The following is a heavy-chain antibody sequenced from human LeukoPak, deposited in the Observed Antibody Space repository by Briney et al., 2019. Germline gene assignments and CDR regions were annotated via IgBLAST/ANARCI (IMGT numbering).Heavy chain of an antibody. Sequence: SETLSLTCTVSVGSISSSSYYWGWIRQPPGKGLEWIGSIYYSGSTYYNPSLKSRVTISVDTSKNQFSLKLSSVTAADTAVYYCARSAIVEAYYGMDVWGQGTTVTVSS. CDR1: VGSISSSSYY. CDR3: ARSAIVEAYYGMDV. V-gene: IGHV4-39*01. D-gene: IGHD2-15*01. J-gene: IGHJ6*02. CDR2: IYYSGST.